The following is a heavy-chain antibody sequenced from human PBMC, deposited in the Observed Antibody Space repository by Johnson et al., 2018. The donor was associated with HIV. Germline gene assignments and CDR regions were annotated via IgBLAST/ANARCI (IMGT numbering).Heavy chain of an antibody. CDR1: GFTFSNAW. D-gene: IGHD3-3*01. CDR3: ARVMYYNFWSGYGIRWDAFDI. V-gene: IGHV3-15*01. CDR2: VKSKTDGGTT. Sequence: VQLVESGGGLVQPGGSLRLSCAASGFTFSNAWMSWVRQAPGKGLEWVGRVKSKTDGGTTDYTAPVKGRFTISRDDSKNTLYLQMNSLSAGDTAVYYCARVMYYNFWSGYGIRWDAFDIWGQGTMVTVSS. J-gene: IGHJ3*02.